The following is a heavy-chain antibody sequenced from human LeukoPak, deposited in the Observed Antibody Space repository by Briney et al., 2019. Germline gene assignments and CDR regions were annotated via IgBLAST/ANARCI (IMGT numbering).Heavy chain of an antibody. Sequence: SKTLSLTCTVSGGSISSSSVYWGWVRQPPGKGLEWIATISYSGSTTSYNPSLKSRVTISVDTSKNQFSLKLNSVTAADTAVYYCVRRTSESYSDYWGQGTLVTVSS. CDR3: VRRTSESYSDY. CDR2: ISYSGSTT. J-gene: IGHJ4*02. V-gene: IGHV4-39*01. D-gene: IGHD1-26*01. CDR1: GGSISSSSVY.